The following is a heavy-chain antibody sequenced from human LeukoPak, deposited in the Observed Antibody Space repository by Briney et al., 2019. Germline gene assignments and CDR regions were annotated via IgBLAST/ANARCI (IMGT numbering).Heavy chain of an antibody. Sequence: GGSLRLSCAASGFTVGSNYMSWLRQAPGKGLEWVSVIYSGGSTYYADSVKGRFTISRDNSKNTLYLQMNSLRAEDTAVYYCAKDHCSGGNCYLDYWGQGTLVTVSS. D-gene: IGHD2-15*01. CDR2: IYSGGST. CDR1: GFTVGSNY. V-gene: IGHV3-53*01. CDR3: AKDHCSGGNCYLDY. J-gene: IGHJ4*02.